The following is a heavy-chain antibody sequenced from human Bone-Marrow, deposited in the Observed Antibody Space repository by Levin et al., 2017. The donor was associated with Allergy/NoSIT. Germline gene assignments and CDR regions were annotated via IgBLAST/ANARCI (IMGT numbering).Heavy chain of an antibody. V-gene: IGHV4-4*02. CDR2: IYHSGST. CDR1: GGSISSSNW. CDR3: ARVLNYDFWSGYFRIDY. J-gene: IGHJ4*02. Sequence: SETLSLTCAVSGGSISSSNWWSWVRQPPGKGLEWIGEIYHSGSTNYNPSLKSRVTISVDKSKNQFSLKLSSVTAADTAVYYCARVLNYDFWSGYFRIDYWGQGTLVTVSS. D-gene: IGHD3-3*01.